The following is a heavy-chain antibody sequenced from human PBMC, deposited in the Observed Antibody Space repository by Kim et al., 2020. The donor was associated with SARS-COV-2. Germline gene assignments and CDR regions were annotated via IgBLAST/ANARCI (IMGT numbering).Heavy chain of an antibody. D-gene: IGHD5-12*01. Sequence: GSLRLSCAASGFTFSSYGMHWVRQAPGKGLEWVAVISYDGSNKYYADSVKGRFTISRDNSKNTLYLQMNSLRAEDTAVYYCAKVRDGYNYDYWGQGTLVTVSS. CDR1: GFTFSSYG. CDR3: AKVRDGYNYDY. V-gene: IGHV3-30*18. CDR2: ISYDGSNK. J-gene: IGHJ4*02.